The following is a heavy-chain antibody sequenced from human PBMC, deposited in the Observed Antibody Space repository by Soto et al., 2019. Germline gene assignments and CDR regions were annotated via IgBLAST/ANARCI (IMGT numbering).Heavy chain of an antibody. Sequence: ASVKVSCKASGGTFSSYAISWVRQAPGQGLEWMGGIIPIFGTANYAQKFQGRVTITADESTSTAYMELSSLRSEDTAVYYCARGKRLLGNWFDPWGQGTLVTVSS. V-gene: IGHV1-69*13. D-gene: IGHD3-16*01. CDR2: IIPIFGTA. J-gene: IGHJ5*02. CDR3: ARGKRLLGNWFDP. CDR1: GGTFSSYA.